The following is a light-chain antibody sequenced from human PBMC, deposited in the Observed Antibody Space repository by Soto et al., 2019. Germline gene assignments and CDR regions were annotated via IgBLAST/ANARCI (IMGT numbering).Light chain of an antibody. V-gene: IGKV3-20*01. CDR1: QIVTTGY. CDR2: GTS. CDR3: QQFGYSLWR. J-gene: IGKJ1*01. Sequence: ENVLTQSPDILYVSPAEGATLSCRASQIVTTGYLAWYQQKPGQAPRLLINGTSSSAAGVPDRFLDSGSATDFPLTIKRLEPEDFAVYYCQQFGYSLWRFGQGTRVEIQ.